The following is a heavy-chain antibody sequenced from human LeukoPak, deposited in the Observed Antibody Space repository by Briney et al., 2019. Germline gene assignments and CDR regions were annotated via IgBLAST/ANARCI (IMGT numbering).Heavy chain of an antibody. CDR2: ISISSSYI. CDR3: ARDSVLRYFDWLPTATLDV. V-gene: IGHV3-21*01. Sequence: PGGSLRLSCAASGFTFSSYSMNWVRQAPGKGLEWVYSISISSSYIYYADSVKGRFTISRDNAKNSLYLQMNSLRAEDTAVYYCARDSVLRYFDWLPTATLDVWGKGTTVTVSS. D-gene: IGHD3-9*01. CDR1: GFTFSSYS. J-gene: IGHJ6*04.